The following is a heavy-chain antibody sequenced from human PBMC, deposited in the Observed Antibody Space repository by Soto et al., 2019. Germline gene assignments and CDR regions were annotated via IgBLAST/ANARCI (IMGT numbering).Heavy chain of an antibody. V-gene: IGHV1-69*06. CDR2: IIPIFGTA. D-gene: IGHD3-9*01. CDR3: ARDEYDILTGYLGVDV. J-gene: IGHJ6*02. Sequence: QVQLVQSGAEVKKPGSSVKVSCEASGGTFSSYAISWVRQAPGQGLEWMGGIIPIFGTANYAQKFQGRVTITADKSTSTAYMELSSLRSEDTAVYYCARDEYDILTGYLGVDVWGQGTTVTVSS. CDR1: GGTFSSYA.